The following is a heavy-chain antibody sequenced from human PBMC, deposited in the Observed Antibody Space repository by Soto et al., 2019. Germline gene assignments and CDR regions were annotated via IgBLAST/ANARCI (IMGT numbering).Heavy chain of an antibody. J-gene: IGHJ4*02. CDR3: ASYMVRGVTEYYFAY. Sequence: QVQLVQSGAEVKKPGSSVKVSCKASGGTFSSYTISWVRQAPGHGLEWMGRIIPILGIANYAQKFQGRVTITAAKSTSTAYMELSSLRSEDTAVYYCASYMVRGVTEYYFAYWGQGTLVTVSS. D-gene: IGHD3-10*01. CDR2: IIPILGIA. CDR1: GGTFSSYT. V-gene: IGHV1-69*02.